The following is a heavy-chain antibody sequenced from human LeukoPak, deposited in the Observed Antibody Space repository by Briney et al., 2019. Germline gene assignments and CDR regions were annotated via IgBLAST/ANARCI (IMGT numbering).Heavy chain of an antibody. CDR1: GGSISGTNW. V-gene: IGHV4/OR15-8*02. CDR2: ISLAGQT. D-gene: IGHD3-9*01. CDR3: GKTDIYFNPIDY. Sequence: PSETLSLTCGVSGGSISGTNWWSWVRQPPGQGLEWIGEISLAGQTNYNPSLTSRVTMSMDYSKNQFSLNVRFVTAADTAIYYCGKTDIYFNPIDYWGPGSLVTVSS. J-gene: IGHJ4*02.